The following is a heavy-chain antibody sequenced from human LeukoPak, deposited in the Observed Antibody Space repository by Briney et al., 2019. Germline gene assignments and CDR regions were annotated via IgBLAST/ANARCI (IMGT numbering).Heavy chain of an antibody. Sequence: GGSLRLSCAASGFTFSSYDMHWVRQATGKGLEWVSAIGTAGDTYYPGSVKGRFTISRENAKNSLYLQMNSLRAGDTAVYYCARAPCTSCHFDYWGQGTLVTVSS. CDR1: GFTFSSYD. J-gene: IGHJ4*02. D-gene: IGHD2-2*01. CDR2: IGTAGDT. V-gene: IGHV3-13*01. CDR3: ARAPCTSCHFDY.